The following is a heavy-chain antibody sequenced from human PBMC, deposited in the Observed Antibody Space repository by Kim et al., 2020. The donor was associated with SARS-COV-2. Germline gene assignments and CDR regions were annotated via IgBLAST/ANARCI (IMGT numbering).Heavy chain of an antibody. CDR3: ARHNRALDCSSTSCYVLRRPNWFDP. CDR2: IYYSGST. Sequence: SETLSLTCTVSGGSISSSSYYWGWIRQPPGKGLEWIGSIYYSGSTYYNPSLKSRVTISVDTSKNQFSLKLSSVTAADTAVYYCARHNRALDCSSTSCYVLRRPNWFDPWGQGTLVTVSS. D-gene: IGHD2-2*01. CDR1: GGSISSSSYY. J-gene: IGHJ5*02. V-gene: IGHV4-39*01.